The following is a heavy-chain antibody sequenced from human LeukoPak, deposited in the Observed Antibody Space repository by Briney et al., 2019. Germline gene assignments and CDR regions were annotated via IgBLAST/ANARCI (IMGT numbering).Heavy chain of an antibody. D-gene: IGHD1-20*01. CDR3: ARDPITGTTYFDY. J-gene: IGHJ4*02. CDR1: GYTFTGYY. CDR2: INPNSGGT. Sequence: VASVKVSCKASGYTFTGYYIHWVRQAPGQGLEWMVWINPNSGGTNYAQKFQGRVTMTRDTSISTAYMELSRLRSDDTAVYYCARDPITGTTYFDYWGQGTLVTVSS. V-gene: IGHV1-2*02.